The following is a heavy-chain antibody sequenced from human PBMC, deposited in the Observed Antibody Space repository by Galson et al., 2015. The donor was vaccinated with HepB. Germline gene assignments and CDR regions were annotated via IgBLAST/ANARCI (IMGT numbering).Heavy chain of an antibody. Sequence: SLRLSCAASGFTFSSYSMNWVRQAPGKGLEWVSSISSSSSYIYYADSVKGRFTISRDNAKNSLYLQMNSLRAEDTAVYYCARDKRSRFLEWLSPDYWGQGTLVTVSS. V-gene: IGHV3-21*01. CDR3: ARDKRSRFLEWLSPDY. D-gene: IGHD3-3*01. J-gene: IGHJ4*02. CDR2: ISSSSSYI. CDR1: GFTFSSYS.